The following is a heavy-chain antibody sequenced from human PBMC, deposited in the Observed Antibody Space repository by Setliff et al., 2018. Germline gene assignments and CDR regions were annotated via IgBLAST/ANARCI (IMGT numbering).Heavy chain of an antibody. CDR2: ISGSAQTT. CDR3: AKRGPYCSGGTCHYYFDY. CDR1: GFTFSSYA. D-gene: IGHD2-15*01. J-gene: IGHJ4*02. Sequence: PGGSLSLSCAASGFTFSSYAITWVRQAPGKGLEWVSTISGSAQTTYYADSVKGRFTISRDDSKNTVYLEMNSLRAEDTAVYYCAKRGPYCSGGTCHYYFDYWGQGTLVTVSS. V-gene: IGHV3-23*01.